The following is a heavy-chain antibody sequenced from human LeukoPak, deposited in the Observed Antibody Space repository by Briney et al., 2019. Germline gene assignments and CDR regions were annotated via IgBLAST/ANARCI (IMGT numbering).Heavy chain of an antibody. D-gene: IGHD3-10*02. V-gene: IGHV1-46*01. CDR3: ARSPMMFCRPTRCVWSWFDP. CDR1: GNTFSSVY. CDR2: INPSGGTSDGT. Sequence: ASVKVSCKASGNTFSSVYMHWLRQAPGQGLEWMGMINPSGGTSDGTRYAQRFQGRLTVTSDASTSTVYMELSSLTSEDTAVYYCARSPMMFCRPTRCVWSWFDPWGQRTLVTVS. J-gene: IGHJ5*02.